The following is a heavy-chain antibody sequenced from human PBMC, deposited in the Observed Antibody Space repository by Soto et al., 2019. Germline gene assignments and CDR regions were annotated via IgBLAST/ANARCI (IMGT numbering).Heavy chain of an antibody. V-gene: IGHV4-28*03. CDR3: ARERSRYDRSGYYRPAY. J-gene: IGHJ4*02. CDR1: CSSVNNNYW. Sequence: SETLSLTCAVSCSSVNNNYWWGWIRHPPWKGLEWIGYMYYSGTTYYNPSLKGRVTMSVETSKNQFSLKVTSITAVDTAVYYCARERSRYDRSGYYRPAYWAQGTMVTVSS. D-gene: IGHD3-22*01. CDR2: MYYSGTT.